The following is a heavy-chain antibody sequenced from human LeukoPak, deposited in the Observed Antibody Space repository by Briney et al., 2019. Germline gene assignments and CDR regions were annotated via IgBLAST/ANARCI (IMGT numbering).Heavy chain of an antibody. CDR1: GYTFTGYY. D-gene: IGHD6-19*01. CDR3: ATTGAHSSGWYLY. Sequence: GASVQVSCKASGYTFTGYYMHWVRQAPGQGLGWMGWINHNSGGTNYAQKFQGRVTMTRDTSTSTAYMELSRLRSDDTAVYYCATTGAHSSGWYLYWGQGTLVTVSS. J-gene: IGHJ4*02. V-gene: IGHV1-2*02. CDR2: INHNSGGT.